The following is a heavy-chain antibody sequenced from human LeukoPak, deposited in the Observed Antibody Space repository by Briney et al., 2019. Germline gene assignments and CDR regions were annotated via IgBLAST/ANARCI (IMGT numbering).Heavy chain of an antibody. V-gene: IGHV3-64*01. J-gene: IGHJ6*02. CDR3: ARDDIMDV. CDR2: ISSNGGST. Sequence: GGSLRLSCGASGFTFSSYAMHWVRQAPGKGLEDVSAISSNGGSTYYANSVKGRFTISRDNSKNTLYLQMGSLRAEDLAVYYCARDDIMDVWGQGTTVTVSS. CDR1: GFTFSSYA.